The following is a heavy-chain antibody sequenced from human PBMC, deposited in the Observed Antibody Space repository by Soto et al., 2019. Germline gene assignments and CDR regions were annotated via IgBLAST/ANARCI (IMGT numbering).Heavy chain of an antibody. Sequence: PSETLSLTCTVSGGSISSSSYYWCWIRQPPGKGLEWIGSIYYSGSTYYNPSLKSRVTISVDTSKNQFSLKLSSVTAADTAVYYCASPPAPPGGDLDTWGQRTLVTVSA. CDR1: GGSISSSSYY. V-gene: IGHV4-39*01. J-gene: IGHJ5*02. D-gene: IGHD2-21*01. CDR2: IYYSGST. CDR3: ASPPAPPGGDLDT.